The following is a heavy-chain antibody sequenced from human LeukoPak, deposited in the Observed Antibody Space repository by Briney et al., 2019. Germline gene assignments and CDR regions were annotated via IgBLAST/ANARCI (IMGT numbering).Heavy chain of an antibody. V-gene: IGHV1-2*02. D-gene: IGHD6-6*01. CDR1: GYTFTGYY. Sequence: ASVKVSCKASGYTFTGYYMHWVRQAPGQGLEWMGWINPNSGGTNYAQKFQGRVTMTRDTSISTAYMKLSRLRSDDTAVYYCAKHTSIAARQGWFDPWGQGTLVTVSS. CDR2: INPNSGGT. CDR3: AKHTSIAARQGWFDP. J-gene: IGHJ5*02.